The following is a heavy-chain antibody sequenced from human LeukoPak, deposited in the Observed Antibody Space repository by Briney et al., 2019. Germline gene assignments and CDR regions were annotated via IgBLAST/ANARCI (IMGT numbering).Heavy chain of an antibody. Sequence: GGSLRLSCAASGFTFSSYAMSWVRQAPGKGLEWVSAISGSGGSTYYADSVKGRFTISRDNSKNTLYLQMNSLRAEDTAVYYCAKTVMVRGARTTGKPYYFDYWGQGTLVTVSS. CDR1: GFTFSSYA. CDR3: AKTVMVRGARTTGKPYYFDY. D-gene: IGHD3-10*01. J-gene: IGHJ4*02. CDR2: ISGSGGST. V-gene: IGHV3-23*01.